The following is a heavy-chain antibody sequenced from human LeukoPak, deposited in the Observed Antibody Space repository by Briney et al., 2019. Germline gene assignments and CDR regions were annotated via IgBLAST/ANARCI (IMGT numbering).Heavy chain of an antibody. D-gene: IGHD2-15*01. V-gene: IGHV3-73*01. Sequence: GGSLRLSCAASGFTFSGSAMHWVRQASGKGLEWVGRIRSKANSYATAYAASVKGGFTISRDDSKNTAYLQMNSLKTEDTAVYYCNSDAYYYYMDVWGKGTTVTVSS. CDR2: IRSKANSYAT. J-gene: IGHJ6*03. CDR1: GFTFSGSA. CDR3: NSDAYYYYMDV.